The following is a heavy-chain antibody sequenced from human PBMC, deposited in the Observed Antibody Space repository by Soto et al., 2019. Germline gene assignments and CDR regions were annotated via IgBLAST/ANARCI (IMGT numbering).Heavy chain of an antibody. CDR3: ARDRYCGGDCYAGSYYYYYMDV. CDR2: IIPILGIA. J-gene: IGHJ6*03. CDR1: GGTFSSYT. Sequence: SVKVSCKASGGTFSSYTISWVRQAPGQGLEWMGRIIPILGIANYAQKFQGRVTITADKSTSTAYMELSSLRSEDTAVYYCARDRYCGGDCYAGSYYYYYMDVWGKGTTVTVSS. D-gene: IGHD2-21*01. V-gene: IGHV1-69*02.